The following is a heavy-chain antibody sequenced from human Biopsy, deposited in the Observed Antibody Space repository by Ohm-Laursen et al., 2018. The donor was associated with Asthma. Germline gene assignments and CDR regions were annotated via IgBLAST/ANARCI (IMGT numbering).Heavy chain of an antibody. CDR2: IYSGGTS. Sequence: SLTLSCTASGFAVSRDHMFWVRHAPGKGLERVSVIYSGGTSHTADSVRGRFTISRDYSKNTLYLQMHSLRAEDTAVYYCARGDSSNWSHYYFDYWGQGTLVTVSS. V-gene: IGHV3-53*01. J-gene: IGHJ4*02. CDR1: GFAVSRDH. D-gene: IGHD3-22*01. CDR3: ARGDSSNWSHYYFDY.